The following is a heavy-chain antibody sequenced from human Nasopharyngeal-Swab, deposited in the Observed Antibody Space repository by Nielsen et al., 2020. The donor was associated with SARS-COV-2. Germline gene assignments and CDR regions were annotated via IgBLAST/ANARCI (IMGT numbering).Heavy chain of an antibody. Sequence: SETLSLTCAVYGGSFSGYYWSWIRQPPGKGLEWIGYISYTGSTNYNPSLKSRVTISLDTSKTQFSLKLRSVAAADTAVYYCARHYGHVVVTDNWFDPWGQGTLVTVSS. CDR1: GGSFSGYY. V-gene: IGHV4-59*08. CDR2: ISYTGST. D-gene: IGHD2-21*02. CDR3: ARHYGHVVVTDNWFDP. J-gene: IGHJ5*02.